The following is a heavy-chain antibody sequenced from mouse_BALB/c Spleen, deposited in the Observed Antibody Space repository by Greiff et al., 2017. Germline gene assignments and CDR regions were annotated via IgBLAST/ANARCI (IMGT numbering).Heavy chain of an antibody. J-gene: IGHJ2*01. CDR1: GYTFTSSW. CDR3: ARRFDY. V-gene: IGHV1S130*01. Sequence: QVQLQQSGSVLVRPGASVKLSCKASGYTFTSSWMHWAKQRPGQGLEWIGEIHPNSGNTNYNEKFKGKATLTVDTSSSTAYVDLSSLTSEDSAVYYCARRFDYWGQGTTLTVSS. CDR2: IHPNSGNT.